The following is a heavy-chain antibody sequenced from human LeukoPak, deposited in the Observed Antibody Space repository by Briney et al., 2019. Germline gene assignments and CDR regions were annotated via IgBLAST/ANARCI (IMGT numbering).Heavy chain of an antibody. V-gene: IGHV4-59*01. CDR1: GGSISSYY. D-gene: IGHD6-6*01. Sequence: SETLSLTCTVSGGSISSYYWSWIRQPPGKGLEWIGYIYYSGSTNYNPSLKSRVTISVDTSKNQFSLKLSSVTAADTAVYYCARGKRQQLIHNPAAEYYYYYGMDVWGQGTTVTVSS. CDR2: IYYSGST. CDR3: ARGKRQQLIHNPAAEYYYYYGMDV. J-gene: IGHJ6*02.